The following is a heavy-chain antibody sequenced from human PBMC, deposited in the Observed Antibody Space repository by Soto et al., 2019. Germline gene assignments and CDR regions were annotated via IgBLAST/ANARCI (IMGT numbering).Heavy chain of an antibody. Sequence: ASVKVSCKASGGTFSSYTISWVRQAPGQGLEWMGRIIPILGIANYAQKFQGRVTITADKSTSTAYMELSSLRSEDTAVYYCAVGIVAGTSTRFLEWSLYYYMDVWGKGTTVTVSS. J-gene: IGHJ6*03. V-gene: IGHV1-69*02. CDR3: AVGIVAGTSTRFLEWSLYYYMDV. D-gene: IGHD3-3*01. CDR2: IIPILGIA. CDR1: GGTFSSYT.